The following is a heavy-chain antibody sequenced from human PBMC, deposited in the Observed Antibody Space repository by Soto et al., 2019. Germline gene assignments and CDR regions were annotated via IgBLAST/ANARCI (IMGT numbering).Heavy chain of an antibody. Sequence: GGSLRLSCAASGFIFSRYAMTWVRQAPGKGLEWVSAITGGGFSTYYTDSVKGRFTISRDNSKNMLYLQMNRLRAEDTAVYFCAKGGVRGVQMDVWGQGTTVTVSS. CDR1: GFIFSRYA. V-gene: IGHV3-23*01. D-gene: IGHD3-10*01. J-gene: IGHJ6*02. CDR2: ITGGGFST. CDR3: AKGGVRGVQMDV.